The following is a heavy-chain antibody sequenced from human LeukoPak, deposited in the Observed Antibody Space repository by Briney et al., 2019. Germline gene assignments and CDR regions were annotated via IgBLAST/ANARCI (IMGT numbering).Heavy chain of an antibody. J-gene: IGHJ4*02. D-gene: IGHD4-23*01. Sequence: LAGGSLRLSCAASGLTFSSYSMNWVRQAPGKGLEWVSYISSSSSTIYYADSVKGRFTISRDNAKNSLYLQMNSLRDEDTAVYYCARPLSTVADPIDYWGQGTLVTVSS. CDR3: ARPLSTVADPIDY. CDR2: ISSSSSTI. V-gene: IGHV3-48*02. CDR1: GLTFSSYS.